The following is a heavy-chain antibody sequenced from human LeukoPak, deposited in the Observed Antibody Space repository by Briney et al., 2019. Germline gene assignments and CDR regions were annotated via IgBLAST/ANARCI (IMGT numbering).Heavy chain of an antibody. CDR2: IYTSGST. J-gene: IGHJ4*02. CDR1: GGSISSYY. V-gene: IGHV4-4*07. CDR3: ARDLEGIAVAGTGFDY. Sequence: PSETLSLTCTVSGGSISSYYWSWIRQPAGKGLEWIGRIYTSGSTNYNPSLKSRVTMSVDTSKNQFSLKLSSVTAADTAVYYCARDLEGIAVAGTGFDYWGQGTLVTVSS. D-gene: IGHD6-19*01.